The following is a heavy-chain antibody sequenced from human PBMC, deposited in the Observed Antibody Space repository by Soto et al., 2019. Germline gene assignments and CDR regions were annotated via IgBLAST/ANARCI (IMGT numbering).Heavy chain of an antibody. CDR2: ISAYNGNT. V-gene: IGHV1-18*04. CDR1: AYTFTSYG. Sequence: QVQLVQSGAEVKKPGASVKVSCKASAYTFTSYGISWVRQAPGQGLEWMGWISAYNGNTNYAQKLQGRVTMTTDTSTSTAYMELRSLRSDDTAVYYCARAVYDYVWGSDHYYYYGMDVWGQGTTVTVSS. CDR3: ARAVYDYVWGSDHYYYYGMDV. J-gene: IGHJ6*02. D-gene: IGHD3-16*01.